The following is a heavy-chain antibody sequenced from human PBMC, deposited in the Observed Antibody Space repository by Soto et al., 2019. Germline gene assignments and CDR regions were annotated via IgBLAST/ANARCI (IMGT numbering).Heavy chain of an antibody. Sequence: SETLSLTCTVSGGSISSYYWSWIRQPPGKGLEWIGYIYYSGSTNYNPSLKSRVTISVDTSKNQFSLKLSSVTAADTAVYYCARQNGVDCTNGVCPYYFDYWGQGTLVTVSS. J-gene: IGHJ4*02. CDR2: IYYSGST. V-gene: IGHV4-59*08. CDR3: ARQNGVDCTNGVCPYYFDY. CDR1: GGSISSYY. D-gene: IGHD2-8*01.